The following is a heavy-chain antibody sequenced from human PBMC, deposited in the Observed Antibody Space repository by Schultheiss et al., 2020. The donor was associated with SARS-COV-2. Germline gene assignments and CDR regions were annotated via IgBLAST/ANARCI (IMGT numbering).Heavy chain of an antibody. CDR3: ARGRQNRFDY. CDR2: INHSGST. D-gene: IGHD1-14*01. Sequence: SETLSLTCTVSGGSISSYYWSWIRQPPGKGLEWIGEINHSGSTNYNPSLKSRVTISVDTSKNQFSLKLSSVTAADTAVYYCARGRQNRFDYWGQGTLVTVSS. V-gene: IGHV4-34*01. CDR1: GGSISSYY. J-gene: IGHJ4*02.